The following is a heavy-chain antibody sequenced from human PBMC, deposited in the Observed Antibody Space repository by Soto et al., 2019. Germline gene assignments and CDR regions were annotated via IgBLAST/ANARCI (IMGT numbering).Heavy chain of an antibody. J-gene: IGHJ4*02. CDR3: ARGYCSSTSCYAFPY. Sequence: GGSLRLSCAASGFTFSSYAMHWVRQAPGKGLEYVSAISSNGGSTYYANSVKGRFTISRDNSKNTLYLQMGSLRAEDMAVYYCARGYCSSTSCYAFPYWGQGTLVTVS. V-gene: IGHV3-64*01. CDR1: GFTFSSYA. D-gene: IGHD2-2*01. CDR2: ISSNGGST.